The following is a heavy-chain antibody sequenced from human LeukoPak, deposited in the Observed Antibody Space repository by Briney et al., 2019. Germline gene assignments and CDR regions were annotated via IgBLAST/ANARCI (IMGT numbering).Heavy chain of an antibody. CDR3: ARSKPQYAFDI. CDR2: ISVNGGST. Sequence: GGSLRLSCAASGLTFSISAMSWVRQAPGKGLEYVSAISVNGGSTFYANSVKGRFTISRDNSKNTLYLQMGSLRAEDMAVYYCARSKPQYAFDIWGQGTMVTVSS. J-gene: IGHJ3*02. CDR1: GLTFSISA. V-gene: IGHV3-64*01.